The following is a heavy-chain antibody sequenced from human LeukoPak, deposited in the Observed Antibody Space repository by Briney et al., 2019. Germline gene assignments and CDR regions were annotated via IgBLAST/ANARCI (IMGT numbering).Heavy chain of an antibody. CDR1: GGSISGYY. CDR3: ARILFGSTSPTRYYYYMDV. CDR2: IYTSGST. J-gene: IGHJ6*03. V-gene: IGHV4-4*07. D-gene: IGHD2-2*01. Sequence: SESLSLTCTVSGGSISGYYWSWIRQPAGKGLEWIGRIYTSGSTNYNPSLKSRVTISLDKSKNQFSLTLSSVTAADTAVYYCARILFGSTSPTRYYYYMDVWGKGATVTVSS.